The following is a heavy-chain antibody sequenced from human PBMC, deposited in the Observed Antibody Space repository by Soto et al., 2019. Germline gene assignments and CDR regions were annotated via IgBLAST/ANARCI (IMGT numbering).Heavy chain of an antibody. J-gene: IGHJ6*02. V-gene: IGHV3-48*02. CDR2: ITTSSHTI. CDR3: ARHGIQVSHDV. CDR1: GFTFSSYS. Sequence: SGGSLRLSCAASGFTFSSYSMDWVRQAPGQGLEWISYITTSSHTIYYADSVRGRFTISRDNAKNSLFLQINSLRDEDTAVYYCARHGIQVSHDVWGQGTTVTVSS. D-gene: IGHD5-18*01.